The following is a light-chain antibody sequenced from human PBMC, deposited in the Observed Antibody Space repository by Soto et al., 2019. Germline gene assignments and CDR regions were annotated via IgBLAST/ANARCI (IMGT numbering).Light chain of an antibody. CDR2: AAS. CDR3: QQYESYSPWT. Sequence: DIQMTQSPSTLSASVGDRVTITCRASRSISGWLAWYQQKPGKAPKLLIYAASSLESGVPSRFSGSRSGTEFTLTISSLRPDDFATYYCQQYESYSPWTFGQGTKVEIK. CDR1: RSISGW. V-gene: IGKV1-5*01. J-gene: IGKJ1*01.